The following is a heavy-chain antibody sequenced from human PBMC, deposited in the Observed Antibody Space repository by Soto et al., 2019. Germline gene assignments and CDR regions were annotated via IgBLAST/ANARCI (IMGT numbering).Heavy chain of an antibody. CDR3: VRFWPPPEYDDLAVYTDAVDL. CDR2: ISYSGHT. J-gene: IGHJ5*02. V-gene: IGHV4-39*01. Sequence: QLQLQESGPGLVKPSETLSLTCTVSGGYISSNSYYWSWIRQSQEKGREWIGSISYSGHTYYAPSLNCRILMSGDTSKRESSMKLSSVTVTYTAIYYWVRFWPPPEYDDLAVYTDAVDLWGQGTLVTV. D-gene: IGHD4-17*01. CDR1: GGYISSNSYY.